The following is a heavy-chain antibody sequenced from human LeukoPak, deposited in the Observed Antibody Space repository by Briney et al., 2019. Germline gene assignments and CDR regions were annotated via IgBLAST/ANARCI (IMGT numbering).Heavy chain of an antibody. V-gene: IGHV3-23*01. J-gene: IGHJ6*02. CDR1: GFTFSSYA. CDR2: ISGSGGST. D-gene: IGHD3-16*01. Sequence: PGGSLRLSCAPSGFTFSSYALNWVRHAPGQGLEWVSAISGSGGSTYYADSVKGRFTISRDTSKNIVYLLLNSLRAEDTAIYYCARFRWGDYYYYGVDVWGQGTTVTVSS. CDR3: ARFRWGDYYYYGVDV.